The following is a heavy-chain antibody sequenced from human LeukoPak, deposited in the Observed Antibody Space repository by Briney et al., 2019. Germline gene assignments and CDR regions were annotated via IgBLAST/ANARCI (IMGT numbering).Heavy chain of an antibody. CDR1: GYTFTSYG. D-gene: IGHD3-10*01. Sequence: ASVKVSCKASGYTFTSYGISWVRQAPGQGLEWMGWISAYNGNTNYAQKLQGRVTMTTDTSTSTAYMELRSLRSDDTAVYYCVRPLSWFGELLFGGGYYFDYWGQGTLVTVSS. J-gene: IGHJ4*02. CDR3: VRPLSWFGELLFGGGYYFDY. CDR2: ISAYNGNT. V-gene: IGHV1-18*04.